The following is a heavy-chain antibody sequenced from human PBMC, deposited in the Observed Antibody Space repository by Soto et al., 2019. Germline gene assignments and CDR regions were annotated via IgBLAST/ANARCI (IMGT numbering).Heavy chain of an antibody. Sequence: PSETLSLTCTVSGGSISSYYWSWIRQPPGKGLEWIGYIYYSGSTNYNPSLKSRVTISVDTSKNQFSLKLSSVTAADTAVYYCARSYYDFWSGYYRENNWFVPWGQGTLVTVYS. CDR2: IYYSGST. J-gene: IGHJ5*02. CDR1: GGSISSYY. D-gene: IGHD3-3*01. CDR3: ARSYYDFWSGYYRENNWFVP. V-gene: IGHV4-59*01.